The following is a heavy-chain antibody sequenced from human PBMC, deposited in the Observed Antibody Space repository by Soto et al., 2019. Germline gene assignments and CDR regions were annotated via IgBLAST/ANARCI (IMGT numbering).Heavy chain of an antibody. V-gene: IGHV4-39*01. D-gene: IGHD6-19*01. CDR2: IYYSGST. CDR1: GGSISSSSYY. Sequence: QLQLQESGPGLVKPSETLSLTCTVSGGSISSSSYYWGWIRQPPGKGLEWIGRIYYSGSTYYNPSLKSRVTISVDTSKNQFSLKLSSVTAADTAVYYCAPLAVAGSYYFDYWGQGTLVTVSS. J-gene: IGHJ4*02. CDR3: APLAVAGSYYFDY.